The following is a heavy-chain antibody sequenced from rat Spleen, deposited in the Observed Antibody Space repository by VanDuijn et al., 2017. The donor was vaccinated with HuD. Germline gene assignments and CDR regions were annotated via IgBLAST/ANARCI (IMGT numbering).Heavy chain of an antibody. CDR2: ISYDGSRT. CDR1: GFTFSDYS. V-gene: IGHV5-7*01. CDR3: TRRGTIYDFDY. J-gene: IGHJ2*01. Sequence: EVQLVESGGGLVQPGRSLKLSCAASGFTFSDYSMAWVRQAPQKGLEWVATISYDGSRTYFRDSVKGRFTLSKDNAQSTAYLQMDSLRSEDTATYYCTRRGTIYDFDYWGQGIMVTVSS. D-gene: IGHD1-2*01.